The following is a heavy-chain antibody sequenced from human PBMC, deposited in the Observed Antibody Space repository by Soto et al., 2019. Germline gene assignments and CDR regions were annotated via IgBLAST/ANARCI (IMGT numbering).Heavy chain of an antibody. CDR3: AKNYGNAFDI. J-gene: IGHJ3*02. Sequence: NRRETLSLTCTVSGGSISSGGYYWSWIRQPPGKGLEWIGYIYYSGSTNYNPPLKSRVTISVDTSKNQFSLKLSSVTAADTAVYYCAKNYGNAFDIWGQGTMVTVSS. CDR2: IYYSGST. CDR1: GGSISSGGYY. D-gene: IGHD3-10*01. V-gene: IGHV4-61*08.